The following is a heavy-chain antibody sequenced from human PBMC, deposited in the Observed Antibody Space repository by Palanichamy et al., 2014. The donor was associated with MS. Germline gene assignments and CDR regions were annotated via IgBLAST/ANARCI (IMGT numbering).Heavy chain of an antibody. Sequence: EVQLVESGGGLSSGLGGPVRLSCAASGFTFSSYWMHWVRQAPGKGLVWVSRINSDGSSTSYADSVKGRFTISRDNAKNTLYLQMNSLRAEDTAVYYCTRAGRYCSGGSCYYFDYWGQGTLVTVSS. CDR1: GFTFSSYW. D-gene: IGHD2-15*01. V-gene: IGHV3-74*01. CDR3: TRAGRYCSGGSCYYFDY. J-gene: IGHJ4*02. CDR2: INSDGSST.